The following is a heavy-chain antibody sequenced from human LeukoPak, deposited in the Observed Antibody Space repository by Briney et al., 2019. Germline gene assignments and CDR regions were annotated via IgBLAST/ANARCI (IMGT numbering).Heavy chain of an antibody. CDR3: AREGAAAGTGFDY. CDR2: IYYSGST. J-gene: IGHJ4*02. D-gene: IGHD6-13*01. CDR1: GGSISSSSYY. Sequence: SETLSLTCTVSGGSISSSSYYWGWIRQPPGKGLEWIGSIYYSGSTYYNPSLKSRVTISVDTSKNQFSLKLSSVTAADTAVYYCAREGAAAGTGFDYWGQGTLVTVSS. V-gene: IGHV4-39*07.